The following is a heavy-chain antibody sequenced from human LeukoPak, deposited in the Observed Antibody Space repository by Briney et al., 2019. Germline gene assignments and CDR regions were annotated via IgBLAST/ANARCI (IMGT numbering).Heavy chain of an antibody. CDR3: ARSKNIGSSSSIPFQH. D-gene: IGHD6-13*01. CDR1: GFTFSSYG. V-gene: IGHV3-33*01. J-gene: IGHJ1*01. CDR2: IWYDGSNK. Sequence: GRSLRLSCAASGFTFSSYGMHWVRQAPGKGLEWVAVIWYDGSNKYYADSVKGRFTISRDNSKNTLYLQVNSLRAEDTAVYYCARSKNIGSSSSIPFQHWGQGTLVTVSS.